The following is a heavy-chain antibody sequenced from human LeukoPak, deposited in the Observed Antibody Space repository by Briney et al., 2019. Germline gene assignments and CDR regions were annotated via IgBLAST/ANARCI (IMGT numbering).Heavy chain of an antibody. CDR3: ARSLRSDCSSTSCYRSAFDI. D-gene: IGHD2-2*01. J-gene: IGHJ3*02. Sequence: ASVKVSCKASGYTFTSYDINWVRQATGQGLEWMGWMNPNSGNTGYAQKFQGRVTITADESTSTAYMELSSLRSEDTAVYYCARSLRSDCSSTSCYRSAFDIWGQGTMVTVSS. CDR1: GYTFTSYD. V-gene: IGHV1-8*01. CDR2: MNPNSGNT.